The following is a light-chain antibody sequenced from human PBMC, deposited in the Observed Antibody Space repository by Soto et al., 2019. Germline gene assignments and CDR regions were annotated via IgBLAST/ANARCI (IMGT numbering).Light chain of an antibody. V-gene: IGKV1-9*01. CDR1: QDISRY. CDR3: HQLRRTPFT. J-gene: IGKJ3*01. CDR2: GTS. Sequence: QLTQSPSPLSASVGDRVTITCRASQDISRYLAWYQQKAGKAPKLLIYGTSTLQSGVPSRFSAVGCGTELTLTIRSLQSEDMATYHCHQLRRTPFTVGAGTTLDV.